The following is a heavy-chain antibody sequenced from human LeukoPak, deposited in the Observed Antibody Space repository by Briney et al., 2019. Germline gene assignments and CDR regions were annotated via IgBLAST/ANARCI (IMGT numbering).Heavy chain of an antibody. Sequence: GGSLRLSCRGSGFTFGDDAINWVRQAPGKGLEWVGLVRSRIYGGAPEYAASVKGRFTVSRDDSNDIAYLQMNGLTAEDTGVYYCSRGLTSRGKKYWFDYWGQGTLVTVSS. CDR2: VRSRIYGGAP. J-gene: IGHJ4*02. V-gene: IGHV3-49*04. D-gene: IGHD2-8*02. CDR1: GFTFGDDA. CDR3: SRGLTSRGKKYWFDY.